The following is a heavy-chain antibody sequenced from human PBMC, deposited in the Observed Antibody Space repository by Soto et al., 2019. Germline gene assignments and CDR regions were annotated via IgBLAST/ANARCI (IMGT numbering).Heavy chain of an antibody. CDR3: ARALAVTAYYIDY. Sequence: QVQLQESGTGLVKPSETLSLTCTVSGGSSINYYWTWIRQRPGKGLEWIGYVYSSGHTSYNPSLKSRVNLSINMSKNQFSLKLSSVTAADTAVYSCARALAVTAYYIDYWGQGTLVTGSS. J-gene: IGHJ4*02. CDR2: VYSSGHT. V-gene: IGHV4-59*01. D-gene: IGHD6-19*01. CDR1: GGSSINYY.